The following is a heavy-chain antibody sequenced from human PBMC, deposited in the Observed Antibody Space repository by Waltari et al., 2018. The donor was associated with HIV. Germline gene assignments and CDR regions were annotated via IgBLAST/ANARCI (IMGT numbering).Heavy chain of an antibody. D-gene: IGHD3-3*01. CDR2: SNSDGGDA. CDR3: ARDDYDFWSGPRRDKNYGMDV. Sequence: LVQSGGGLVQPGGSLRLSCAASGFSFSDYWMHWVRQSPWKGLEGVSRSNSDGGDATYADSVKGRFTVSRDNAKNTLFLEMSSLRVEDTAVYYCARDDYDFWSGPRRDKNYGMDVWGQGTAVTVSS. J-gene: IGHJ6*02. V-gene: IGHV3-74*01. CDR1: GFSFSDYW.